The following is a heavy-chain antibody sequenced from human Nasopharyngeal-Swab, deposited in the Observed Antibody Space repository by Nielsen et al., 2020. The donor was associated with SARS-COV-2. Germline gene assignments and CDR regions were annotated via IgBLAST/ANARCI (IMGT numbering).Heavy chain of an antibody. V-gene: IGHV4-31*03. D-gene: IGHD3-22*01. Sequence: SETLSLTCTVSGGSISSGGYYWSWIRQHPGKGLEWIGYIYYSGSTYYNPSLKSRVTISVDTSKNQFSLKLSSVTAADTAVYYCARLDYYDSSGYPYYYYYCGMDVWGQGTTVTVSS. CDR1: GGSISSGGYY. CDR2: IYYSGST. CDR3: ARLDYYDSSGYPYYYYYCGMDV. J-gene: IGHJ6*02.